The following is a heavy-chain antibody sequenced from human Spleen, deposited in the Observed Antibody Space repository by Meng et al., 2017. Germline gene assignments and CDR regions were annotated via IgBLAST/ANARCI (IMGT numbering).Heavy chain of an antibody. J-gene: IGHJ4*01. D-gene: IGHD3-3*01. Sequence: QVHLVQSGAEVKKPGASVKVSCKASGYSFTHYALHWVRQTPGQRLEWPGWINTGNGKTEYSVRFEGRVTFTRDTSANTAYMELTSLKSEDTGVYYCASVEDGLQDWGQGTLVTVSS. CDR1: GYSFTHYA. V-gene: IGHV1-3*04. CDR2: INTGNGKT. CDR3: ASVEDGLQD.